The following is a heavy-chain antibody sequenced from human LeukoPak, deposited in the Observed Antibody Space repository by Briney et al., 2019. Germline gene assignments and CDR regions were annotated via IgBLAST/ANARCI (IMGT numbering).Heavy chain of an antibody. J-gene: IGHJ4*02. Sequence: SVKVSCKASGGTFSGYIFGWVRQAPGQGFGWMGGIIPIFGTANYAQKFQGRVTITADESTSTAYMELSSLRSEDTAVYYCAKAPMGTRHHSFDYWGQGTLVTVSS. V-gene: IGHV1-69*01. D-gene: IGHD1-1*01. CDR1: GGTFSGYI. CDR3: AKAPMGTRHHSFDY. CDR2: IIPIFGTA.